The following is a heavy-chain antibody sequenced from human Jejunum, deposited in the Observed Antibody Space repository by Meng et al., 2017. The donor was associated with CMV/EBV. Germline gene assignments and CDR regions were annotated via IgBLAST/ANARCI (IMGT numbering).Heavy chain of an antibody. CDR1: FSFSASR. Sequence: FSFSASRMVWFRQAPGKGLAWVASITTSGTYVYYATSVKGRFTISRANARNSVFLQMDSLRAEDTAVYYCTRDTAVDADMAGALDYWGQGELVTVSS. D-gene: IGHD5-18*01. J-gene: IGHJ4*02. CDR3: TRDTAVDADMAGALDY. CDR2: ITTSGTYV. V-gene: IGHV3-21*01.